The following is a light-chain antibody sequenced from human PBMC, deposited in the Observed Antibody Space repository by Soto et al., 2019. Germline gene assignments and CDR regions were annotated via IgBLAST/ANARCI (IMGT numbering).Light chain of an antibody. Sequence: DIQMTQSPSSLSASVGDRVTITCRASQNINTYLNWYQQRPGQAPQLLIFTASSFQGGVPARFSASGSRTDFTLTISSLQPDDFATYYCQQTSAAPFTFGPGTKVD. J-gene: IGKJ3*01. CDR1: QNINTY. CDR3: QQTSAAPFT. CDR2: TAS. V-gene: IGKV1-39*01.